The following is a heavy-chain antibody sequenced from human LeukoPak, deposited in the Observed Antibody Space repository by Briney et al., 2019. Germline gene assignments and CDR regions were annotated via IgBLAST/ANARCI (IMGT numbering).Heavy chain of an antibody. Sequence: PGGSLRLSCAASGFTFSSYAMSWVRQAPGKGLVWVSRINSDGSTTSYAASVKGRFTISRDTAKNTLYLQMNSLRAEDTAVYYCARGHHYYDSSAYYYWGQGTLVTVSS. V-gene: IGHV3-74*01. D-gene: IGHD3-22*01. CDR1: GFTFSSYA. J-gene: IGHJ4*02. CDR2: INSDGSTT. CDR3: ARGHHYYDSSAYYY.